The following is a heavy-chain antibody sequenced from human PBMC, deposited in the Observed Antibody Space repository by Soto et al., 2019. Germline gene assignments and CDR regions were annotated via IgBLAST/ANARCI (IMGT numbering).Heavy chain of an antibody. CDR1: GFTFSSFG. J-gene: IGHJ4*02. D-gene: IGHD6-19*01. V-gene: IGHV3-30*03. Sequence: QVQLVESGGGVVQPGRSLRLSCAASGFTFSSFGMHWVRQAPGKGLEWVALISYDGSSDYYVDDVKGRFTISRDKSKNTLYMQMNSLRPEDTAVYYCATDRGWSSADLVYWGQGTLVTVSS. CDR2: ISYDGSSD. CDR3: ATDRGWSSADLVY.